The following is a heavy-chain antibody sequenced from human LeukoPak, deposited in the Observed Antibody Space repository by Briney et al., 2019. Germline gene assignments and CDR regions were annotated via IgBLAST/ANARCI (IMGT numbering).Heavy chain of an antibody. CDR3: ARGLPGFWSGYYENYFDY. J-gene: IGHJ4*02. D-gene: IGHD3-3*01. CDR1: GGSFSGYY. Sequence: SETLSLTCAVYGGSFSGYYWSWIRQPPGKGLEWIGEINHSGSTNYNPSLKSRVTISVDTSKNQFSLKLSSVTAADTAVYYCARGLPGFWSGYYENYFDYWGQGTLVTVSS. CDR2: INHSGST. V-gene: IGHV4-34*01.